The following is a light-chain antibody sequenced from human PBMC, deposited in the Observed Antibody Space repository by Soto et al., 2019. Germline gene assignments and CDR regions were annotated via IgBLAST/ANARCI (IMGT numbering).Light chain of an antibody. V-gene: IGKV3-15*01. CDR2: GAS. CDR3: RQGHNCPLT. Sequence: EIVMTQSPATLSLSPGERAALSCRASQSINSELAWYQQKPGQPPRLLIYGASTRATGVPARFTGSASGAEFSLTISGRQSEEFAADYCRQGHNCPLTFGQGTRLEI. CDR1: QSINSE. J-gene: IGKJ2*01.